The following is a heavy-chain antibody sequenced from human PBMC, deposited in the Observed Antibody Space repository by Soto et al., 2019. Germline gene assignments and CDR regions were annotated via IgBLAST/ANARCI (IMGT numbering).Heavy chain of an antibody. V-gene: IGHV4-59*08. Sequence: SETLSLTCTVSGGSISSYYWSWIRQPPGEGLEWIGYIYYSGSTNYNPSLKSRVTISVDTSKNQFSLKLSSVTAADTAVYYCARRYGALFDYWGQGTLVTVSS. CDR2: IYYSGST. D-gene: IGHD4-17*01. CDR3: ARRYGALFDY. CDR1: GGSISSYY. J-gene: IGHJ4*02.